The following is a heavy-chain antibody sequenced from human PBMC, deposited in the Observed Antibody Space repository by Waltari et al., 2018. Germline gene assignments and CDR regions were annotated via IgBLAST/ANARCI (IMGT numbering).Heavy chain of an antibody. V-gene: IGHV4-59*08. CDR2: IYYSGST. Sequence: QVQLQESGPGLVKPSETLSLTCTVSGGSISSYYWSWIRQPPGKGLEWIGYIYYSGSTNYNPSPRSRVTISVDTSKNQFSLKLSSVTAADTAVYYCARHIEGGAAPPYYYYYMDVWGKGTTVTISS. D-gene: IGHD3-16*01. CDR3: ARHIEGGAAPPYYYYYMDV. CDR1: GGSISSYY. J-gene: IGHJ6*03.